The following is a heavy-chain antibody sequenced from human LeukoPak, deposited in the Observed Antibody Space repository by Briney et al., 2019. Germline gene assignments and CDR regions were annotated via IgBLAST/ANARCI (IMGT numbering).Heavy chain of an antibody. CDR3: ARQDVTLYCSGGSCYSSWFDP. CDR2: IYPGDSDT. V-gene: IGHV5-51*01. J-gene: IGHJ5*02. CDR1: GYSFSNYW. Sequence: GESLKISCKGSGYSFSNYWIGWVRQMPGKGLEWMGIIYPGDSDTRYSPSFQGQVTISADKSISTAYLQWSSLKASDTAMYYCARQDVTLYCSGGSCYSSWFDPWGQGTLVTVSS. D-gene: IGHD2-15*01.